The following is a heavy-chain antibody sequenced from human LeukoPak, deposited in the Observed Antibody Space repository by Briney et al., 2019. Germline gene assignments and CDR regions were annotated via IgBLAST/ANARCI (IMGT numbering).Heavy chain of an antibody. J-gene: IGHJ4*02. CDR2: INSDGSST. D-gene: IGHD3-16*02. V-gene: IGHV3-74*01. Sequence: GGSLRLSCAASGFTFSSYWMHWVRQAPGKGLVWVSRINSDGSSTSYADSVKGRFTISRDNAKNTLYLQMNSLRAEDTAVYYCAKDRLPLGELSLFDYWGQGTLVTVSS. CDR1: GFTFSSYW. CDR3: AKDRLPLGELSLFDY.